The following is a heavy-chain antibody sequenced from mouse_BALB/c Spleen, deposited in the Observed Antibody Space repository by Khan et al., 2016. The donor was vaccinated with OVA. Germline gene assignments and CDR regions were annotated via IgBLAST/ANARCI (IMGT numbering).Heavy chain of an antibody. CDR2: IYPYNDCT. CDR1: GYTFTDYN. CDR3: ARWDYGSNYWFFDV. Sequence: EVQLQESGPELVKPGASVKISCKASGYTFTDYNMHWVKQSHGKSLEWIGYIYPYNDCTVYNQKFKTKATLTVDNSSSTAYMELRSLTSEDSAVYYRARWDYGSNYWFFDVWGAGTTVTVSS. D-gene: IGHD1-1*01. V-gene: IGHV1S29*02. J-gene: IGHJ1*01.